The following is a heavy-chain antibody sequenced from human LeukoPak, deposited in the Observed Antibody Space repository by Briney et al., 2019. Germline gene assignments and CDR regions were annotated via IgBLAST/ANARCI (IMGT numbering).Heavy chain of an antibody. V-gene: IGHV1-24*01. CDR2: IRPETGEP. CDR3: STDSGRSYFYFDF. J-gene: IGHJ4*02. Sequence: GASVKVSCKISGFSLSVLSIHWMRQAPGKGLEWVGGIRPETGEPIFTQKFRGRVTITEDTFTDTGYLELRGLTSEDMAVYYCSTDSGRSYFYFDFWGQETLVTVSS. CDR1: GFSLSVLS. D-gene: IGHD3-10*01.